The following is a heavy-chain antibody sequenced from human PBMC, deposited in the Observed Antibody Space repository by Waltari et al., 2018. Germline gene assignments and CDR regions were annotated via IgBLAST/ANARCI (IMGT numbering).Heavy chain of an antibody. CDR1: GFTFSVGL. J-gene: IGHJ4*02. Sequence: EVQLVESGGGLVKPGGSLRLPCSASGFTFSVGLMGWVRQAPGKGLEWVGRIKSKKDGEVTDYAAPVEGRYIISRDDSESMVYLQMNSLRIEDTAVYYCITNDRDHPTYWGQGTLVTVSS. D-gene: IGHD1-1*01. CDR2: IKSKKDGEVT. V-gene: IGHV3-15*01. CDR3: ITNDRDHPTY.